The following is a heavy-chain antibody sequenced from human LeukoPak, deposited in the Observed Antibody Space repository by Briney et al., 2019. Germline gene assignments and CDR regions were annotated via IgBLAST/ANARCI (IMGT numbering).Heavy chain of an antibody. CDR2: ISAGGGGT. CDR1: GFAFSNYA. J-gene: IGHJ4*02. V-gene: IGHV3-23*01. D-gene: IGHD6-6*01. Sequence: GGSLRLSCAAPGFAFSNYAMSWVRQAPGMGLEWVSSISAGGGGTYYADSVKGRFTISRDNAKNTLYLQMNSLRAEGTAIYYCAKEDSSSSRYYFEYWGQGALVTVSS. CDR3: AKEDSSSSRYYFEY.